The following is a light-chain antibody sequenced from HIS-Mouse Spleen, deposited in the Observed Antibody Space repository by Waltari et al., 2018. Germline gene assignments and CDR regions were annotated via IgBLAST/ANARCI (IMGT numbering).Light chain of an antibody. Sequence: QSALTQPAPVSGSPGQSITISCTGTRSDVGSYNLFSWYQQHPGKAPKLMIYEGSKRPSGVSNRFSGSKSGNTASLTISGLQAEDEADYYCCSYAGSSTWVFGGGTKLTVL. J-gene: IGLJ3*02. CDR3: CSYAGSSTWV. CDR2: EGS. V-gene: IGLV2-23*01. CDR1: RSDVGSYNL.